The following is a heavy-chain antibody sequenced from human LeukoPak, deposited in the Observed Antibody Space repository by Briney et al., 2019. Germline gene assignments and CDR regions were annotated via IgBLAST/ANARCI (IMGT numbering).Heavy chain of an antibody. V-gene: IGHV1-69*05. CDR1: GYTFTSYG. D-gene: IGHD3-10*01. J-gene: IGHJ4*02. Sequence: SVKVSCKASGYTFTSYGISWVRQAPGQGLEWMGGIIPIFGTANYAQKFQGRVTITTDESTSTAYMELSSLRSEDTAVYYCAREAAYYYGSGSYFGWGQGTLVTVSS. CDR3: AREAAYYYGSGSYFG. CDR2: IIPIFGTA.